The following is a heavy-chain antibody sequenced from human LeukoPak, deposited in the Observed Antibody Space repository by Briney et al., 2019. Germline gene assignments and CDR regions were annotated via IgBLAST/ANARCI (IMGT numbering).Heavy chain of an antibody. Sequence: GGSLRLSCAASGLTFDDYGMSWVRQAPGKGLEWVSGINWNGGSTGYADSVKGRFTISRDNAKNSLYLQMNSLRAEDTALYYCARDRPYFELGGVDYWGQGTLVTVSS. J-gene: IGHJ4*02. CDR3: ARDRPYFELGGVDY. V-gene: IGHV3-20*04. D-gene: IGHD3-10*01. CDR1: GLTFDDYG. CDR2: INWNGGST.